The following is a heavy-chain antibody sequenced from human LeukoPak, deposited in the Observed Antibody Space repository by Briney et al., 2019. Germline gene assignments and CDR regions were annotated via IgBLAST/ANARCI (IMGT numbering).Heavy chain of an antibody. CDR1: GFTFSSYA. Sequence: GGSLRLSCAASGFTFSSYAMHWVRQAPGKGLEWVAVISYDGSNKYYADSVKGRFTISRDNSKNTLYLQMNSLRAEDAAVYYCARTGSYLGAFDIWGQGTMVTVSS. CDR3: ARTGSYLGAFDI. D-gene: IGHD3-10*01. J-gene: IGHJ3*02. CDR2: ISYDGSNK. V-gene: IGHV3-30*04.